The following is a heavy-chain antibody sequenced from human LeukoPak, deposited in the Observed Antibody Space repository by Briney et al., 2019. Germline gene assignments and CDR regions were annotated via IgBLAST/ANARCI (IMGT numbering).Heavy chain of an antibody. CDR1: GYTFTSYD. D-gene: IGHD1-1*01. V-gene: IGHV1-8*01. J-gene: IGHJ6*02. Sequence: ASVKVSCKASGYTFTSYDINWVRQATGQGLEWMGWMNPNSGNTGYAQKFQGRVTMTRNTSISTAYMELSSLRSEDTAVYYCARWGLLEPYYYYYGMGVWGQGTTVTVSS. CDR3: ARWGLLEPYYYYYGMGV. CDR2: MNPNSGNT.